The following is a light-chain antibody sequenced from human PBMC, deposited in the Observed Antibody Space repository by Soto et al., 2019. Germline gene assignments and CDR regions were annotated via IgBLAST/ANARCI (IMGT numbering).Light chain of an antibody. CDR2: SAS. CDR1: QAMSTY. V-gene: IGKV1-9*01. J-gene: IGKJ4*01. Sequence: DIQLTQSPSFLSAFVGDTVTITCRASQAMSTYLAWYQQKPGKVPKLLIRSASTLQSGVPPRFSGGGSGTELTLTISTLQPDDGGIYYCQQLNGYQLAFGGGTNVEMK. CDR3: QQLNGYQLA.